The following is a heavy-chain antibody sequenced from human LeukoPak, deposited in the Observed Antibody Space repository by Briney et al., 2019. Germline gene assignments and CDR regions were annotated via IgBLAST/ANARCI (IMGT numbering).Heavy chain of an antibody. Sequence: GASVKVSCKASGYTFSGYYMHWVRQAPGQGLEWMGRINPNSGGTNYAQKFQGRVAMTRDTSISTAYMELSRLNSDDTAVYYCARKYYYDTSGYYAIDCWGQGTLVTVSS. CDR3: ARKYYYDTSGYYAIDC. CDR1: GYTFSGYY. D-gene: IGHD3-22*01. J-gene: IGHJ4*02. CDR2: INPNSGGT. V-gene: IGHV1-2*06.